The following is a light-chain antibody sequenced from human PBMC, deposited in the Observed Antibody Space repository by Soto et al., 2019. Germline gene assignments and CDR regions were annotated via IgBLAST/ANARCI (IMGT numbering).Light chain of an antibody. CDR1: KXDIGVYDF. CDR3: KSYAGSNTYV. Sequence: QSVLTQPRSASGSPGQSVTISCTGTKXDIGVYDFVSWYQHHPGKAPRLIIYEVVQRPSGVPDRFSGSKSGNTASLTVSGLQAADEADYFCKSYAGSNTYVFGSGTKV. CDR2: EVV. V-gene: IGLV2-8*01. J-gene: IGLJ1*01.